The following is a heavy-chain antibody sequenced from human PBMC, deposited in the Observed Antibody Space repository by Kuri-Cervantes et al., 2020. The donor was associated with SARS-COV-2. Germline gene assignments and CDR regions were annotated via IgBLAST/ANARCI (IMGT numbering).Heavy chain of an antibody. D-gene: IGHD3-10*01. CDR1: GGSISSSSYY. CDR2: IYYSGST. V-gene: IGHV4-39*01. CDR3: ARLPLLGGATYYYYYMDV. Sequence: SETLSLTCTVSGGSISSSSYYWGWIRQPPGKGLEWIGSIYYSGSTYYNPSLKSRVTISVDTSKNQFSLKLSSVTAADTAAYYCARLPLLGGATYYYYYMDVWGKGTTVTVSS. J-gene: IGHJ6*03.